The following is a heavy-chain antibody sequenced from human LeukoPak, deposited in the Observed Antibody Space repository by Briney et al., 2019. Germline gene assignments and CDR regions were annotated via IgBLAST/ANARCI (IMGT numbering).Heavy chain of an antibody. J-gene: IGHJ5*02. D-gene: IGHD6-6*01. CDR1: GGSFSGYY. V-gene: IGHV4-34*01. CDR2: INHSGST. CDR3: ARRPRRNGLAARPVPGGWFDP. Sequence: PSETLSLTCAVYGGSFSGYYWSWIRQPPGKGLEWIGEINHSGSTNYNPSLKSRVTISVDTSKNQFSLKLSSVTAADTAVYYCARRPRRNGLAARPVPGGWFDPWGQGTLVIVSS.